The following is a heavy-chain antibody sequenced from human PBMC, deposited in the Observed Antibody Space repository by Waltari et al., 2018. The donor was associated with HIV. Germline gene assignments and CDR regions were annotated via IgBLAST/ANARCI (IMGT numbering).Heavy chain of an antibody. Sequence: QVQLVESGGGVVQPGTSLRLSCAASGFRFRNYAMHWARQAPGKGLELVALIWLGDGNAKYYTDSVRSRFTISRDNSKNTLYLQMNSLRAEDTAVYYCARRVGSTGSYDRLDPWGQGTLVTVSS. CDR2: IWLGDGNAK. D-gene: IGHD3-22*01. V-gene: IGHV3-33*01. CDR3: ARRVGSTGSYDRLDP. J-gene: IGHJ5*02. CDR1: GFRFRNYA.